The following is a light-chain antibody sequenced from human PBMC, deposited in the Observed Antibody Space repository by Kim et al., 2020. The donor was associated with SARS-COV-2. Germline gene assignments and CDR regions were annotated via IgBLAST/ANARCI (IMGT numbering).Light chain of an antibody. CDR1: TGSVTSGHY. CDR2: DTS. Sequence: PGGTVTLTCGSSTGSVTSGHYPYWFQQKPCQAPRTLIYDTSNKHSWTPARFSGSLLGGRAALTLSGAQPEDEAEYYCLLSYSDTRVFGGGTQLTVL. CDR3: LLSYSDTRV. J-gene: IGLJ3*02. V-gene: IGLV7-46*01.